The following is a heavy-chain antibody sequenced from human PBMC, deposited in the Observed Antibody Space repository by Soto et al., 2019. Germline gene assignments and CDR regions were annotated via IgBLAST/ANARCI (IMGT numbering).Heavy chain of an antibody. CDR2: ISTYNGNT. D-gene: IGHD2-2*01. J-gene: IGHJ3*01. V-gene: IGHV1-18*01. Sequence: QVQLVQSGVEVKKPGASVKVSCKASGYTFTSYGISWVRQAPGQGLEWMGWISTYNGNTKYAQKLQGRVTMTTDTFTSTAYMELRSLRSDDTAVYYCAREDIVLVPAANRAFDVWGQGTMVTVSS. CDR3: AREDIVLVPAANRAFDV. CDR1: GYTFTSYG.